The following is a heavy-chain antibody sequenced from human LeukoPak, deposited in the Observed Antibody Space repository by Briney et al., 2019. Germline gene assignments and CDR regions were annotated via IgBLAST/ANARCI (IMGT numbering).Heavy chain of an antibody. D-gene: IGHD1-26*01. V-gene: IGHV3-9*03. J-gene: IGHJ6*03. CDR3: AKDGGATQKGYMDV. CDR2: ISWNSGSI. CDR1: GFTFDDYA. Sequence: GGSLRLSCAASGFTFDDYAMHWVRQAPGKGLEWVSGISWNSGSIGYADSVKGRFTISRDNAKNSLYLQMNSLRAEDMALYYCAKDGGATQKGYMDVWGKGTTVTVSS.